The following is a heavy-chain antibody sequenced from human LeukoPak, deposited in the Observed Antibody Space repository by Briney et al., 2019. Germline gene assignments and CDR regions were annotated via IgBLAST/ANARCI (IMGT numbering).Heavy chain of an antibody. CDR1: GGSISSYY. V-gene: IGHV4-59*01. Sequence: SETLSLTCTVSGGSISSYYWSWIRQPPGKGLEWIGYIYYSGSTNYNPSLKSRVTISVDTSKNQFSLKLTSVTAADTAVYYCARVPGPNWFDPWGQGTLVTVSS. CDR2: IYYSGST. CDR3: ARVPGPNWFDP. J-gene: IGHJ5*02.